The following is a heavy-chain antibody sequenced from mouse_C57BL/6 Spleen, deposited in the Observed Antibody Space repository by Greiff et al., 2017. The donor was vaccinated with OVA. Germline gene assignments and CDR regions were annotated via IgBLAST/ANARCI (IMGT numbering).Heavy chain of an antibody. V-gene: IGHV5-6*01. Sequence: EVQVVESGGDLVKPGGSLKLSCAASGFTFSSYGMSWVRQTPDKRLEWVATISSGGSYTYYPDSVKGRFTISRDNAKNTLYLQMSSLKSEDTAMYYCARHAGYYYFDYWGQGTTLTVSS. D-gene: IGHD2-3*01. CDR2: ISSGGSYT. CDR3: ARHAGYYYFDY. CDR1: GFTFSSYG. J-gene: IGHJ2*01.